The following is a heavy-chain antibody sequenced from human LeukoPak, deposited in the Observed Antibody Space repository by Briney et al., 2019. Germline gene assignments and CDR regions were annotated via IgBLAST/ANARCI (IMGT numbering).Heavy chain of an antibody. CDR1: GFTFGDYT. J-gene: IGHJ4*02. Sequence: GGSVRLSCTASGFTFGDYTMHWVRQAPGKGLERVSFIRIKAYGGTTAYAASVKDRFTISRDDSKSIAYLQMNSLKTEDTAVYYCTRGRGYSSGYLGEYFDYWGQGALVTVSS. D-gene: IGHD5-18*01. V-gene: IGHV3-49*04. CDR2: IRIKAYGGTT. CDR3: TRGRGYSSGYLGEYFDY.